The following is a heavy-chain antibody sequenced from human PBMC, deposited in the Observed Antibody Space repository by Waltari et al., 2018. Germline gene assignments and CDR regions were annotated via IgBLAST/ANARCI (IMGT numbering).Heavy chain of an antibody. J-gene: IGHJ4*02. CDR2: IYHSGGP. CDR1: GGSISGSNW. CDR3: ARDVTVIGYFDY. V-gene: IGHV4-4*02. Sequence: QVQLQESGPGLVKPSRTLSLTSAVPGGSISGSNWWSWVRQPPGKGLEWIWEIYHSGGPNYNPTLKRGTTKSVDKSKHQFALKLSSVTAADTAVYYWARDVTVIGYFDYWGQGTLVTVSS. D-gene: IGHD2-21*01.